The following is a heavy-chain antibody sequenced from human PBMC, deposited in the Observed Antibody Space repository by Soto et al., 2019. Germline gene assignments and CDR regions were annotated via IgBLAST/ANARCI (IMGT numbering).Heavy chain of an antibody. CDR1: GFIFSSYV. V-gene: IGHV3-23*01. CDR3: ARGQPDTVYGVLIRFDD. CDR2: ITCSGGNI. Sequence: GGSLRLSCRASGFIFSSYVMGWIRQAPGKGLEWVSSITCSGGNIHYADSVKGRFTICRDNSKSTQFLQVTGLGGEDPAVYYGARGQPDTVYGVLIRFDDWGQGTLVTVSS. D-gene: IGHD3-3*01. J-gene: IGHJ4*02.